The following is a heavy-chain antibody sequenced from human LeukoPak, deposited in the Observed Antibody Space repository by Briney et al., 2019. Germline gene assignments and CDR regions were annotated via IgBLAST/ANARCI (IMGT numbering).Heavy chain of an antibody. CDR1: GGSISSYY. Sequence: SETLSLTCTVSGGSISSYYWSWIRQPAGKGLEWIGRIYTSGSTNYNPSLKSRVTMSVDTSKNQFSLKLSSVTAADTAVYYCARDLSTRRLNWFDPWGQGIQVTVSS. CDR3: ARDLSTRRLNWFDP. D-gene: IGHD1-1*01. J-gene: IGHJ5*02. V-gene: IGHV4-4*07. CDR2: IYTSGST.